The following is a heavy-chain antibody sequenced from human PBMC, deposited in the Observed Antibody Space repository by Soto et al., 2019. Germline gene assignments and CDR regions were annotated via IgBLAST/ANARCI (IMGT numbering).Heavy chain of an antibody. D-gene: IGHD1-26*01. CDR1: GGTFSSYA. CDR3: AANRMGATPYYYYGMDV. CDR2: IIPIFGTA. V-gene: IGHV1-69*06. Sequence: SVKVSCKASGGTFSSYAISWVRQAPGQGLEWMGGIIPIFGTANYAQKFQGRVTITADKSTSTAYMELSSLRTEDTAVYYCAANRMGATPYYYYGMDVWGQGTTVTVSS. J-gene: IGHJ6*02.